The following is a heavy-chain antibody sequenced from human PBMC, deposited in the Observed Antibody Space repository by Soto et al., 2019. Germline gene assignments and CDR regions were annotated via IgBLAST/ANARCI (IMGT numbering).Heavy chain of an antibody. D-gene: IGHD2-21*02. CDR3: TRLNPYCGGDCPFGGYEYFQH. V-gene: IGHV3-73*01. CDR2: IRSKANSYAT. J-gene: IGHJ1*01. Sequence: GGSLRLSCAASGFTFSGSAMHWVRQASGKGLEWVGRIRSKANSYATAYAASVKGRFTISRDDSKNTAYLQMNSLKTEDTAVYYCTRLNPYCGGDCPFGGYEYFQHWGQGTLVTVSS. CDR1: GFTFSGSA.